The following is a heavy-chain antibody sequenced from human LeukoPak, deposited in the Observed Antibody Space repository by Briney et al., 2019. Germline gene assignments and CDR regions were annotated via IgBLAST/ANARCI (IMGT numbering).Heavy chain of an antibody. Sequence: PGGSLRLSCAASGFTFSSYWMHWVRQAPGKGLVWVSRINSDGSSTSYADSVKGRFTISRDNAKNTLYLQMNSLRAEDTAVYYXXXXXXCGGDCYSREDYWGQGTLVTVSS. V-gene: IGHV3-74*01. CDR2: INSDGSST. J-gene: IGHJ4*02. CDR1: GFTFSSYW. CDR3: XXXXXCGGDCYSREDY. D-gene: IGHD2-21*02.